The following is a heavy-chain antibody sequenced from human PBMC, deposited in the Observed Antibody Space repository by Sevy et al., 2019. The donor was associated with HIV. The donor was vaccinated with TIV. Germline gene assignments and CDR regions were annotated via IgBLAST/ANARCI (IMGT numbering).Heavy chain of an antibody. V-gene: IGHV1-24*01. CDR1: GYTLTGLS. J-gene: IGHJ4*02. CDR2: FDPEDGET. D-gene: IGHD3-22*01. CDR3: ATAREYYQDSSGYLDF. Sequence: ASVKVSCKVSGYTLTGLSMHWVRQAPGKGLEWMGRFDPEDGETIYAQNFQGRVTLTKDTSRDTAYMELSSLRYEDTAVYYCATAREYYQDSSGYLDFWGQGTLVTVSS.